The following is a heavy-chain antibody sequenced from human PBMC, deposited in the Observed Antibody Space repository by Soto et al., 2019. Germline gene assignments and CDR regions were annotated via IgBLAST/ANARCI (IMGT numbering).Heavy chain of an antibody. J-gene: IGHJ4*02. D-gene: IGHD2-15*01. Sequence: EVQVLESGGGLVQRGGSLRLSCAASGFTFNHYAMSWVRQAPGKGLEWVSIIIANGGTFYADSVKGRFTISRDNSNNTVYLQMSSLRVEDTAIYYCAKDYTVAADPSSVILFDYWGQGALVTVSS. CDR1: GFTFNHYA. V-gene: IGHV3-23*01. CDR2: IIANGGT. CDR3: AKDYTVAADPSSVILFDY.